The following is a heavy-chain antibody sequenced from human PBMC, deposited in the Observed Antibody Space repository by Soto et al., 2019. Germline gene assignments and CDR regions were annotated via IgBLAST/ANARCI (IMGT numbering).Heavy chain of an antibody. V-gene: IGHV4-34*01. Sequence: PSETLSLTCAVSGGSVSGYYWSWIRQSPGKGLEWIGTINHRRTINYNSSLRSRVTMSIDASKNEFSLKLDSVTAADTAVYFCARGGAFIAPDMVWFDPWGQGTLVTVSS. D-gene: IGHD6-13*01. CDR2: INHRRTI. J-gene: IGHJ5*02. CDR3: ARGGAFIAPDMVWFDP. CDR1: GGSVSGYY.